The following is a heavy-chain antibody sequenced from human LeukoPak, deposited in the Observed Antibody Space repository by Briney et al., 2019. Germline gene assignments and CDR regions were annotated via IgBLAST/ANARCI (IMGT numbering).Heavy chain of an antibody. CDR2: IYYSGST. J-gene: IGHJ4*02. CDR1: GGSVSSGSYY. CDR3: LTYCSSTTSWLAN. V-gene: IGHV4-61*01. Sequence: PSETLSLTGTVSGGSVSSGSYYWSWIRQPPGKGLERMGYIYYSGSTNYNPSLKSRVTISVDTSKNQFSLNLSSVTAADTAVYYCLTYCSSTTSWLANWGQGTLVTVSS. D-gene: IGHD2/OR15-2a*01.